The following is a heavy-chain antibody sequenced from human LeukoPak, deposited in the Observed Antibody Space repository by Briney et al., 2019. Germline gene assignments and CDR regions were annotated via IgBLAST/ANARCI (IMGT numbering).Heavy chain of an antibody. CDR1: GGTFSSYA. CDR2: IIPIVGTT. D-gene: IGHD3-22*01. J-gene: IGHJ4*02. Sequence: SVKVSCKASGGTFSSYAFSWVRQAPGQWLEWMGGIIPIVGTTNYAQMFQGRVTITADESTSTAYMELSSLRSEDTAVYYCARGGYYYDSSGYSHLPDYWGQGTLVTVSA. CDR3: ARGGYYYDSSGYSHLPDY. V-gene: IGHV1-69*01.